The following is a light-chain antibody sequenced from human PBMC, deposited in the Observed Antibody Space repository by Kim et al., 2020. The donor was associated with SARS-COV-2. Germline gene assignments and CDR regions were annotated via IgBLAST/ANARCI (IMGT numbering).Light chain of an antibody. CDR2: EDN. V-gene: IGLV6-57*02. CDR1: SRRIATNN. Sequence: KTVPISRAGSSRRIATNNVQWYQQRPGRAPTTVIYEDNQSPSGDPARFSGSIDRSANSASLTISGLKTEDEADYYCQSYDSSNHVVFGGGTQLTVL. J-gene: IGLJ2*01. CDR3: QSYDSSNHVV.